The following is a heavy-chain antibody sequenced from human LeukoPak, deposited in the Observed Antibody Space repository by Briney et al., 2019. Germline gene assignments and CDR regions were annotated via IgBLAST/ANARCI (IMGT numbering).Heavy chain of an antibody. CDR3: ARALYDFWSGYYPGGY. D-gene: IGHD3-3*01. CDR2: MNPNSGNT. Sequence: GASVKVSCKASGYTFTSYDINWVRQATGQGPEWMGWMNPNSGNTGYAQKFQGRVTMTRNTSISTAYMELSSLRSEDTAVYYCARALYDFWSGYYPGGYWGQGTLVTVSS. J-gene: IGHJ4*02. V-gene: IGHV1-8*02. CDR1: GYTFTSYD.